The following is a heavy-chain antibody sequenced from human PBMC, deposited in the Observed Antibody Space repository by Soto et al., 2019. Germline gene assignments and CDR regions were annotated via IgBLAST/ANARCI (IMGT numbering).Heavy chain of an antibody. CDR2: IIPIFGTA. J-gene: IGHJ5*02. CDR1: GGTFSSYA. Sequence: ASVKVSCKASGGTFSSYAISWVRQAPGQGLEWMGGIIPIFGTANYAQKFQGRVTITADESTSTAYMELSSLRSEDTAVYYCARVVEMDNWFDPWGQGTLGTGSS. CDR3: ARVVEMDNWFDP. V-gene: IGHV1-69*13. D-gene: IGHD2-15*01.